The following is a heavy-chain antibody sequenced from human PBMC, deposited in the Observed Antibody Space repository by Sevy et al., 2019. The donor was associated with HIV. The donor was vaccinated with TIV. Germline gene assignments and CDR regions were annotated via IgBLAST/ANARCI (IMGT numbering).Heavy chain of an antibody. CDR1: GFTFSTYA. D-gene: IGHD2-15*01. Sequence: GGSLRLSCAASGFTFSTYAMRWVRQAPGKGLEWVSGISGRGGSTYYADSLKGRFTIFRDNSKNTLSLQMNSLRAEDMAVYYCAKGDRTFYGLDVWGQGTTVTVSS. CDR2: ISGRGGST. J-gene: IGHJ6*02. V-gene: IGHV3-23*01. CDR3: AKGDRTFYGLDV.